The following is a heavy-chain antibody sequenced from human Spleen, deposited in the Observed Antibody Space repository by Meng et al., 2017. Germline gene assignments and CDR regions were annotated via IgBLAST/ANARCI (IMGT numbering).Heavy chain of an antibody. V-gene: IGHV4-4*02. CDR2: IHYTGST. CDR1: SCSMSSGRQ. Sequence: QGHGLGTAPGIVNPTGALSLACIVYSCSMSSGRQWTWVRQQPGKGLEWSGEIHYTGSTHYNPSFKSRVTILVDKSEILFSLRVTSVTDADTAVYYCASAGYYCLDYWGQGSLVTVSS. D-gene: IGHD2/OR15-2a*01. CDR3: ASAGYYCLDY. J-gene: IGHJ4*02.